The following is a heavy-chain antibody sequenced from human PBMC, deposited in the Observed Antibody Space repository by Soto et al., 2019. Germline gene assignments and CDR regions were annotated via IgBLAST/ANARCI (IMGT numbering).Heavy chain of an antibody. V-gene: IGHV1-8*02. CDR1: GDTFGSYD. CDR2: MNPNSGGT. D-gene: IGHD3-10*01. J-gene: IGHJ6*02. CDR3: ARLAMVRGVPTYGMDV. Sequence: GASVKVSCKASGDTFGSYDINWVRQASGHGLEWMGWMNPNSGGTDYAQKFRGRVTMTSNTSISTAYLDLSSLRSEDTAMYYCARLAMVRGVPTYGMDVWGQGTTVTVSS.